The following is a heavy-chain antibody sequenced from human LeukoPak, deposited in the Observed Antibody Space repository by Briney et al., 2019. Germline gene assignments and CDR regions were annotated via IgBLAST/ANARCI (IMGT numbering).Heavy chain of an antibody. V-gene: IGHV5-51*01. CDR2: IYPGDSDT. CDR3: ARFHDYVWGSYRDKPDYYYYGMDV. D-gene: IGHD3-16*02. J-gene: IGHJ6*02. CDR1: GYSFTSYW. Sequence: GESLKISCKGSGYSFTSYWIGWVRQMPGKGLEWTGIIYPGDSDTRYSPSFQGQVTISADKSISTAYLQWSSLKASDTAMYYCARFHDYVWGSYRDKPDYYYYGMDVWGQGTTVTVSS.